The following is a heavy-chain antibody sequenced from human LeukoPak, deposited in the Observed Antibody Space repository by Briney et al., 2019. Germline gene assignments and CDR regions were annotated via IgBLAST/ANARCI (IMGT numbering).Heavy chain of an antibody. CDR1: GFTFSDYY. J-gene: IGHJ6*02. D-gene: IGHD3-9*01. Sequence: GGSLRLSCAASGFTFSDYYMSWIRQAPGKGLEWVSYISSSGSTIYYADSVKGRFTISRDNAKNSLYLQMNSLRAEDTAVYYCAKDKLRYFDRSGMDVWGQGTTVTVSS. CDR3: AKDKLRYFDRSGMDV. V-gene: IGHV3-11*01. CDR2: ISSSGSTI.